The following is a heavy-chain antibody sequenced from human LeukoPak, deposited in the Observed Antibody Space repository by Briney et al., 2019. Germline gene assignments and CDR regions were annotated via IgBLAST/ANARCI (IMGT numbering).Heavy chain of an antibody. V-gene: IGHV4-30-2*01. CDR1: GYSISSGGYY. J-gene: IGHJ3*02. CDR2: IYHSGST. D-gene: IGHD3-3*01. CDR3: ASRRFSNAFDI. Sequence: PSETLSLTCTVSGYSISSGGYYWSWIRQPPGKGLEWIGYIYHSGSTYYNPSLKSRVTISVDRSKNQFSLKLSSVTAADTAVYYCASRRFSNAFDIWGQGTMVTVSS.